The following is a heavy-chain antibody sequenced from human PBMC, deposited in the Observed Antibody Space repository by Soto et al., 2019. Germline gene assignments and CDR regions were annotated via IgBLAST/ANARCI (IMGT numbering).Heavy chain of an antibody. J-gene: IGHJ6*02. V-gene: IGHV4-4*07. CDR1: GGSKRSYY. CDR3: AGIGEEIYYGMDV. Sequence: QVQLQESGPGLVKPSETLSLTCTVSGGSKRSYYWNWIRQTAGEGLEWIGRIYARGSTKYNPSLESRVTMFVDGSQNQFSLRLTSVTAADTAVYYCAGIGEEIYYGMDVWGQGTTVTVSS. D-gene: IGHD3-3*01. CDR2: IYARGST.